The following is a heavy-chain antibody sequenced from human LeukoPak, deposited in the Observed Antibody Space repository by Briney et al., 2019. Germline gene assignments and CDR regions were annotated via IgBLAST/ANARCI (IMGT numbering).Heavy chain of an antibody. CDR1: GFTFTSYF. Sequence: GGSLSLSCTASGFTFTSYFMHWVRQAPGKGLQWVALISYDGSNKYYADSVKGRFTISRDNSKNTLYLQMNSLRAEDTAVYYCARSRGAAAGTFGFDPWGQGTLVTVSS. J-gene: IGHJ5*02. V-gene: IGHV3-30*03. CDR2: ISYDGSNK. CDR3: ARSRGAAAGTFGFDP. D-gene: IGHD6-13*01.